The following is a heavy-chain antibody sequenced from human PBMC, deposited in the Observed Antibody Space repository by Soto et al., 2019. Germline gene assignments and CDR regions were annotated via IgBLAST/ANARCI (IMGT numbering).Heavy chain of an antibody. J-gene: IGHJ3*02. Sequence: QGQLVQSGAEVKKPGASVRISCQASHYTFTSYGISWMRQPPGQGLEWLGWISAYNGDTEYAENLEGRVTMTGDTSKSTGYLELRSLRSDDTAVYFCAREEGIAVGFHDALDIWGQGTMVTVSS. CDR2: ISAYNGDT. V-gene: IGHV1-18*01. CDR1: HYTFTSYG. D-gene: IGHD6-13*01. CDR3: AREEGIAVGFHDALDI.